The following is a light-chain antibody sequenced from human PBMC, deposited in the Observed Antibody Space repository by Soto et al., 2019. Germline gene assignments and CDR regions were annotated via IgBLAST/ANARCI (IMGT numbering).Light chain of an antibody. V-gene: IGLV2-23*01. CDR1: SSDVGSYKL. CDR3: GSYDGGVV. CDR2: EDS. J-gene: IGLJ3*02. Sequence: QSALTQPAFVSGSPGQSITISCTGISSDVGSYKLVSWYQHHPGKGPKFLIYEDSQRPSGVSNRFSGSKSGITAALTISGLQAEDEAHYYSGSYDGGVVFGGGTKLTVL.